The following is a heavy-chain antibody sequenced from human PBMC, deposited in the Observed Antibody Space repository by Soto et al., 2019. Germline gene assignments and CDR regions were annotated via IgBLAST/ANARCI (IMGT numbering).Heavy chain of an antibody. V-gene: IGHV3-23*01. Sequence: GGSLRLSCAASGFTFSSYAMSWIRQAPGKGLEWVSAISGSGGSTYYADSVKGRFTISKDNSKNTLYLQMNSLRAEDTALYYCARCEVQASLYGMDVWGQGTTVTVSS. CDR2: ISGSGGST. J-gene: IGHJ6*02. D-gene: IGHD2-2*01. CDR3: ARCEVQASLYGMDV. CDR1: GFTFSSYA.